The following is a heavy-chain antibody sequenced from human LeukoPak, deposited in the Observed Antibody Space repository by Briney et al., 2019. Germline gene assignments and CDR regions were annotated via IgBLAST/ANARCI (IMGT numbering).Heavy chain of an antibody. Sequence: GGSLTLSCAASGFTFSSYWMHWVRQAPGKGLVWVSRINSDGSSTSYADSVKGRFTISRDNAKNTLYLQMNSLRAEDTAVYYCARERGPSDGYNTIDYWGQGTLVTVSS. J-gene: IGHJ4*02. CDR3: ARERGPSDGYNTIDY. CDR2: INSDGSST. CDR1: GFTFSSYW. D-gene: IGHD5-24*01. V-gene: IGHV3-74*01.